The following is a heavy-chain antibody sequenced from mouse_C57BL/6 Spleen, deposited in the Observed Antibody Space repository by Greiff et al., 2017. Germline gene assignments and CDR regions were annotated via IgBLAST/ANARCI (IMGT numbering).Heavy chain of an antibody. V-gene: IGHV5-9*01. Sequence: EVQLVESGGGLVKPGGSLTLSCAASGFTFSSYTMSWVRQTPEKRLEWVATISGGGGNTYYPDSVKGRFTISRDNAKNTLYLQMSSLRSEDTALYYCASFITFYYFGYWGQGTTLTVAS. J-gene: IGHJ2*01. CDR2: ISGGGGNT. D-gene: IGHD1-1*01. CDR1: GFTFSSYT. CDR3: ASFITFYYFGY.